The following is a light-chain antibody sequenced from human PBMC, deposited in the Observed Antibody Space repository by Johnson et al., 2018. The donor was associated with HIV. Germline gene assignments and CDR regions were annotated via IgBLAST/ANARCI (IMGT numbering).Light chain of an antibody. CDR2: KND. CDR1: SSTIGNNF. V-gene: IGLV1-51*02. Sequence: QSVLKQPPSVSAAPGQKVTISCSGSSSTIGNNFVSWYQVLPGTAPKLLIYKNDKRPSGIPDRFSGSKSGTSATLGITVLQTGDEADYYCGTWDTSLSAGGVFGSGTKVTVL. J-gene: IGLJ1*01. CDR3: GTWDTSLSAGGV.